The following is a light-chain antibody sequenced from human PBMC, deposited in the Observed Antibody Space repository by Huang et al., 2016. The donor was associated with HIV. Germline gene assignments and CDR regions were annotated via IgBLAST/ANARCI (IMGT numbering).Light chain of an antibody. CDR2: GAS. Sequence: EIVMTQSPATLSVSPGERATLSCRASPSLSSTLAWYQQKPGQAPRLLMYGASTRATGVPARFSGSGSGTEFTLTISSLQSEDFAVYYCQDYSNWPYTFGQGTKLEIK. V-gene: IGKV3-15*01. J-gene: IGKJ2*01. CDR1: PSLSST. CDR3: QDYSNWPYT.